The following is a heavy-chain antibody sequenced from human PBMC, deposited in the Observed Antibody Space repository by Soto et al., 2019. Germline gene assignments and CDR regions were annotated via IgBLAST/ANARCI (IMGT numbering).Heavy chain of an antibody. CDR2: ISGSGGST. CDR3: ATDEAAAGVNWFDP. Sequence: EVQLLESGGGLVQPGGSLRLSCAASGFTFSSYAMSWVRQAPGKGLEWVSAISGSGGSTYYADSVKGRFTISRDNSKNKLYLQKNSLIAEDTAVDYCATDEAAAGVNWFDPWGQGTLVTVSS. V-gene: IGHV3-23*01. CDR1: GFTFSSYA. D-gene: IGHD6-13*01. J-gene: IGHJ5*02.